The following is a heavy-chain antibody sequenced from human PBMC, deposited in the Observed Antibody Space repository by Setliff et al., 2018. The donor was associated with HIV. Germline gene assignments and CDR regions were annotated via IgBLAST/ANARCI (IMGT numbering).Heavy chain of an antibody. CDR3: ARQSRYTRGWDIFGLVAGSFDI. Sequence: PSETLSLTCNVSDGSISSSSYYWAWIRQPPGKGLEWIGTIYYVGNTYYRPSLKSRVTVSIDTSKNQFSLSLNSVTAADTAVYYCARQSRYTRGWDIFGLVAGSFDIWGQGTMVTVSS. J-gene: IGHJ3*02. CDR2: IYYVGNT. V-gene: IGHV4-39*01. CDR1: DGSISSSSYY. D-gene: IGHD3-3*01.